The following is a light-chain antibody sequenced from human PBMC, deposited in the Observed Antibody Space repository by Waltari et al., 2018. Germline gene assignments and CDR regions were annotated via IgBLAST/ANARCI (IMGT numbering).Light chain of an antibody. CDR3: ATWDNSLTAVV. J-gene: IGLJ2*01. Sequence: QSVLTQPPSVSAAPGQKVTISCSGGSSNIGNYFVSWYHQPPGATPKPPIYDNNKRPSGIPDRFSASKSGTSATLDITGLQIGDEADYYCATWDNSLTAVVFGGGTKLTVL. CDR1: SSNIGNYF. CDR2: DNN. V-gene: IGLV1-51*01.